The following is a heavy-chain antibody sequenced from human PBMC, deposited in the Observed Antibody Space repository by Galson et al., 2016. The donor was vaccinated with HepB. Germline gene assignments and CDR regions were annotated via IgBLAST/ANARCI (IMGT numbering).Heavy chain of an antibody. Sequence: LRLSCAASGFTFSTYTMKWVRQAPGKGLEWVSYISSTSTYIDYADSVKGRFTISRENAKNSLYLQMNSLRAEDTAVYYCARDRSRFSSGYYTGARDVFAIWGQGTVVTVSS. V-gene: IGHV3-21*01. CDR2: ISSTSTYI. D-gene: IGHD3-3*01. J-gene: IGHJ3*02. CDR1: GFTFSTYT. CDR3: ARDRSRFSSGYYTGARDVFAI.